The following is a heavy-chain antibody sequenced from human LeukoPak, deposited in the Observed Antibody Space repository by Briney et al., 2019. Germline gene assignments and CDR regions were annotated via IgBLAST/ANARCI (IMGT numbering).Heavy chain of an antibody. Sequence: GRSLRLSCAASGFTFSSYGMHWVRQAPGKGLEWVAVISYDGSNKYYADSVKGRFTISRDNSKNTLYLQMNSLRAEDTAVYYCAKLADQLLGNDYWGQGTLVTVSS. CDR3: AKLADQLLGNDY. V-gene: IGHV3-30*18. CDR1: GFTFSSYG. J-gene: IGHJ4*02. CDR2: ISYDGSNK. D-gene: IGHD2-2*01.